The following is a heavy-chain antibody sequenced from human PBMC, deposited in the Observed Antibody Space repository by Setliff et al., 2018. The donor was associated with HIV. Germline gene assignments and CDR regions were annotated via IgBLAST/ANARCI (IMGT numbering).Heavy chain of an antibody. D-gene: IGHD3-16*01. CDR1: GFTFRTSW. Sequence: GSLRLSCAASGFTFRTSWMSWVRQAPGKGLEWVASISQDGSQRIYVDSVKGRFTIPRDNANTSLYLQMDSLRAEDTAVYYCARDPYDTTAYGAFDFWGQGTMVTVSS. V-gene: IGHV3-7*03. CDR3: ARDPYDTTAYGAFDF. CDR2: ISQDGSQR. J-gene: IGHJ3*01.